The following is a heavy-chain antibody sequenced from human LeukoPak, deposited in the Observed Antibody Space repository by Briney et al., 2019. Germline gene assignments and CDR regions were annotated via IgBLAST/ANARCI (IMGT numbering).Heavy chain of an antibody. V-gene: IGHV4-59*01. CDR1: DGSMSPYY. Sequence: TSETLSLTCTVSDGSMSPYYWSWIRQSPGKGLEWIAYIFYNGNTEYNPSLWSRVTISIDTSRNQVFLNLNSVTAADTAVYYCARGGYYYLDVWGKGTTVTVSS. J-gene: IGHJ6*03. CDR3: ARGGYYYLDV. CDR2: IFYNGNT.